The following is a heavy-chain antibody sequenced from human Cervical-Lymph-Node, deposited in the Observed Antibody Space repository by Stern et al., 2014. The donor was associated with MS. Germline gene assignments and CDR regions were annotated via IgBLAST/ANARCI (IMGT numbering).Heavy chain of an antibody. V-gene: IGHV4-4*02. CDR2: IYHSGPL. J-gene: IGHJ2*01. CDR1: GGSVSSTNW. D-gene: IGHD2/OR15-2a*01. CDR3: ARERQQYCNSEGCSYWYFDL. Sequence: VQLQESGPGLVKPSGTLSLTCAVSGGSVSSTNWWSWVRQSPGKGLEWIGNIYHSGPLTSRPSLRSRFSISLDTSKTHLSLHLTSVTAADTAVYYCARERQQYCNSEGCSYWYFDLWGRGTLVTVSS.